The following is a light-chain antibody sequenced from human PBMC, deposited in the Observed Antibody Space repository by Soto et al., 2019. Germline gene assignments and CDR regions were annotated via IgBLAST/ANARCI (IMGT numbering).Light chain of an antibody. V-gene: IGKV3-15*01. CDR3: QQYNNWPLT. CDR1: QSISRT. J-gene: IGKJ4*01. CDR2: DAS. Sequence: EIVLTQSPDTLPESPGERATLSCRASQSISRTLAWYQQKSGQPPRLLIYDASTRDTGFPARFSGSGSGTEFTLTISSLQSEDFAVYYCQQYNNWPLTFGGGTKVDIK.